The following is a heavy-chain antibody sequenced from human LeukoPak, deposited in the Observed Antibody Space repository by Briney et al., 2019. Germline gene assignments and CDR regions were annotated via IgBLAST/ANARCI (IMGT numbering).Heavy chain of an antibody. J-gene: IGHJ1*01. Sequence: PGGSLRLSCAASGFTFSSYAMHWVRQAPGKGLEWVAVISYDGSNKYYADSVKGRFTISRDNSKNTLYLQMNSLRAEDTAVYYCARDPPSERWPPLQYFQHWGQGTLAAVSS. D-gene: IGHD6-19*01. CDR2: ISYDGSNK. CDR1: GFTFSSYA. CDR3: ARDPPSERWPPLQYFQH. V-gene: IGHV3-30-3*01.